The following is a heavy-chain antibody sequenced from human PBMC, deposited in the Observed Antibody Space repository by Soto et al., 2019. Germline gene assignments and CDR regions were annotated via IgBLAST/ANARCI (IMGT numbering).Heavy chain of an antibody. CDR1: GFSLSNARMG. D-gene: IGHD1-26*01. CDR3: ARPSRGSGIGGAFDI. Sequence: QVTLKESGPVLVKPTETLTLTCIVSGFSLSNARMGVSWIRQPTGKALEWLAHIFSNDEKSYSTSLKSRLTISKDTSKSQVVLTMTNMDPVDTATYYCARPSRGSGIGGAFDIWGQGTMVTVPS. V-gene: IGHV2-26*01. CDR2: IFSNDEK. J-gene: IGHJ3*02.